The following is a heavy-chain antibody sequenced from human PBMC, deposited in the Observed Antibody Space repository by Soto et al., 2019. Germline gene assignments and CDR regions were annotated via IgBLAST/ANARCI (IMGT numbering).Heavy chain of an antibody. Sequence: SGPTLVNPTQTLTLTCTFSAFSLSTGGVGVGWIRQPPGKALEWLALIYWDDDKRYSPSLRSRLTITKDTSKNQVVLTMTNMDPVDTATYYCAQSRTQTSSFDYWGQGTLVTVSS. D-gene: IGHD6-13*01. CDR2: IYWDDDK. J-gene: IGHJ4*02. V-gene: IGHV2-5*02. CDR1: AFSLSTGGVG. CDR3: AQSRTQTSSFDY.